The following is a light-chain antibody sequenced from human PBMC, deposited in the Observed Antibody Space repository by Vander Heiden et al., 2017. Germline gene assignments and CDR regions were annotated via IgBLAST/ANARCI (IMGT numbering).Light chain of an antibody. Sequence: QSLLTQPPPAPGTPGQRVTISCSGSSSNIGSNTVNWYQQLPGTAPKLLIYSNNQRPSGVPDRFSGSKSGTSASLAISGLQSEDEADYYCAAWDDSLNGWVFGGGTKLTVL. CDR3: AAWDDSLNGWV. CDR1: SSNIGSNT. V-gene: IGLV1-44*01. CDR2: SNN. J-gene: IGLJ3*02.